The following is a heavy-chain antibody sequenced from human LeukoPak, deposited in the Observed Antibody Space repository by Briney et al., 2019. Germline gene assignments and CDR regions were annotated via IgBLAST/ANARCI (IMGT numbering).Heavy chain of an antibody. CDR1: GYTLTELS. J-gene: IGHJ4*02. V-gene: IGHV1-24*01. CDR2: FDPEDGET. Sequence: GASVRVSCKVSGYTLTELSMHWVRQAPGKGLEWMGGFDPEDGETIYAQKFQGRVTMTEDASTDTAYMELSSLRSEDTAVYYCATNIPLITETTYYFDYWGQGTLVTVSS. D-gene: IGHD1-7*01. CDR3: ATNIPLITETTYYFDY.